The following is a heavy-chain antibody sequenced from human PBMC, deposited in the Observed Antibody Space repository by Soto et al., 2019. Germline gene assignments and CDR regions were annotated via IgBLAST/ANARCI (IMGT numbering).Heavy chain of an antibody. CDR2: MNHDGIT. CDR3: ARGAAYLREVTFNSPGMDV. V-gene: IGHV4-34*01. J-gene: IGHJ6*02. Sequence: QVQLRQWGAGLLKPSETLSLTCGVYGGSFTGYYWTWIRQPPGERLEWIGEMNHDGITNYNPSLTRRVVISIDTSKNQYSLRLPSVPAADTAVYFCARGAAYLREVTFNSPGMDVWGQGTTVTVSS. D-gene: IGHD3-10*01. CDR1: GGSFTGYY.